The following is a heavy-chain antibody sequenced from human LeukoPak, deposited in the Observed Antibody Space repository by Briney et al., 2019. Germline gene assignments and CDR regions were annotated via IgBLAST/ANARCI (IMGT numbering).Heavy chain of an antibody. V-gene: IGHV3-30*03. D-gene: IGHD2-15*01. CDR3: AREPVDGGDDY. CDR2: ISYDGSNK. J-gene: IGHJ4*02. CDR1: GFTFSSYG. Sequence: QSGGSLRLSCAASGFTFSSYGMHWVRQAPGKGLEWVAVISYDGSNKYYADSVKGRFTISRDNSKNTLYLQMNSLRAEDTAVYYCAREPVDGGDDYWGQGTLVTVSS.